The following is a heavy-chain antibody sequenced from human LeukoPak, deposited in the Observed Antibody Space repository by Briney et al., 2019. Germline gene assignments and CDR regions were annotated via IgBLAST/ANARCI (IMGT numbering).Heavy chain of an antibody. CDR2: IKQDGSEK. V-gene: IGHV3-7*01. D-gene: IGHD2-15*01. CDR1: GFTFSSYW. J-gene: IGHJ5*02. Sequence: TGGSLRLSCAASGFTFSSYWMSWVRQAPGKGLEWVANIKQDGSEKYYVDSVKGRFTISRDNAKNSLYLQMNSLRAEDTAVYYCARVAIVVVSPVGETPLDPWGQGTLVTVSS. CDR3: ARVAIVVVSPVGETPLDP.